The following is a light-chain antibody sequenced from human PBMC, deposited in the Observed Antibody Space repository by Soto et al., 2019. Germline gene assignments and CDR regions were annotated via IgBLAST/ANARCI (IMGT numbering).Light chain of an antibody. CDR3: QQYGSSPAT. CDR1: QTVRNNY. V-gene: IGKV3-20*01. J-gene: IGKJ1*01. CDR2: GAS. Sequence: ETVLTQSSGTLSLTPCDRATLSCRSSQTVRNNYLAWYQQKPGQAPRLLIYGASSRATGIPDRFSGSGSGTDFTLTISRLEPEDFAVYYCQQYGSSPATFGQGTKVDIK.